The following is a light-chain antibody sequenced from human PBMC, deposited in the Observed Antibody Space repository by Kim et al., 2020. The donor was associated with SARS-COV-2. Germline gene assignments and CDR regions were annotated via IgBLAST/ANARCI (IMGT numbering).Light chain of an antibody. Sequence: ELTQPPSASGTPGQRVTISCSGSSSNIGKNTINWYQQLPGTAPRLLIYNNSQRPSGVPDRFSGSKSGTSASLAISGLQSEDEADYYCAAWVDSLNGYVFGTGTKVTVL. CDR2: NNS. J-gene: IGLJ1*01. CDR3: AAWVDSLNGYV. CDR1: SSNIGKNT. V-gene: IGLV1-44*01.